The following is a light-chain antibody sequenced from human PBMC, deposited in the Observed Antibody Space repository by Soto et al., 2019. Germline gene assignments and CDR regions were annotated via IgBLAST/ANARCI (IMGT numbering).Light chain of an antibody. CDR2: GAS. V-gene: IGKV3-11*01. CDR1: QSVSSS. CDR3: QQYINWPQT. J-gene: IGKJ1*01. Sequence: EIVLTQSPATLSLSPGERATLSCGASQSVSSSLAWYQQKPGQAPRLLIYGASTRATGIPARFSGSGSGTDFTLTISSLQSEDFAVYYCQQYINWPQTFGQGTKVDIK.